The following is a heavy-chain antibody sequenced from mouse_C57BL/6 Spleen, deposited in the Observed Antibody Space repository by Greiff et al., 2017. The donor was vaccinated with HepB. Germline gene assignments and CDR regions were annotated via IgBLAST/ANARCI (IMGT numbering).Heavy chain of an antibody. CDR2: INPYNGGT. J-gene: IGHJ2*01. CDR1: GYTFTDYY. Sequence: EVQLQQSGPVLVKPGASVKMSCKASGYTFTDYYMNWVKQSHGKSLEWIGVINPYNGGTSYNQKFKGKATLTVDKSSSTAYMELNSLTSEDSAVYYCARATTVVATGYYWGQGTTLTVSS. CDR3: ARATTVVATGYY. D-gene: IGHD1-1*01. V-gene: IGHV1-19*01.